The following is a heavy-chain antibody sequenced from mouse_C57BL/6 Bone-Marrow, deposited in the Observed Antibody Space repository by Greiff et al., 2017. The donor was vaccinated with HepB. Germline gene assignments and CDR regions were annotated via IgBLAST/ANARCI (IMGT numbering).Heavy chain of an antibody. J-gene: IGHJ2*01. CDR1: GFTFSDFY. CDR2: SRNKANDYTT. Sequence: EVMLVESGGGLVQSGRSLRLSCATSGFTFSDFYMEWVRQAPGKGLEWIAASRNKANDYTTEYSASVKGRFIVSRDTYQSILYLQMNALRAEDTAIYYCARDAAGFDYWGQGTTRTVSS. CDR3: ARDAAGFDY. V-gene: IGHV7-1*01.